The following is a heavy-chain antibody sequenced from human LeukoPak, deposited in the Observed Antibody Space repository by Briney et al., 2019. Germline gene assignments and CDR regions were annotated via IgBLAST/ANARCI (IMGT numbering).Heavy chain of an antibody. V-gene: IGHV3-30*02. CDR2: IRLDGVTT. Sequence: GGSLRLSCAASGFTFSTYGMHWVRQAPGKGLEWVAFIRLDGVTTYHADSVKGLFTISRDNSKNTLYLQMNSLRTEDTAMYYCANGYDTRHWGQGTLVIVSS. CDR1: GFTFSTYG. CDR3: ANGYDTRH. J-gene: IGHJ1*01. D-gene: IGHD3-9*01.